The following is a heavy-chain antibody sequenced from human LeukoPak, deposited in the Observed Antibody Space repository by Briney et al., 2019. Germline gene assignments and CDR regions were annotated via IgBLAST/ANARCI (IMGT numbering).Heavy chain of an antibody. CDR3: ASPIKYYEVWSGYPPFDY. Sequence: SVKVSCKASGGTFSSYAITWVRQAPGQGLEWMGGIIPTFGTPVYAQKFQGRVTITADESTSTVYMELSSLRSEDTAVYYCASPIKYYEVWSGYPPFDYWGQGTLVTVSS. D-gene: IGHD3-3*01. J-gene: IGHJ4*02. V-gene: IGHV1-69*13. CDR1: GGTFSSYA. CDR2: IIPTFGTP.